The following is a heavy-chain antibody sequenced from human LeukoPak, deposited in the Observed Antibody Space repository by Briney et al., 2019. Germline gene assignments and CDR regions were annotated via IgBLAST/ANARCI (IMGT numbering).Heavy chain of an antibody. CDR2: IYHTGTT. D-gene: IGHD5-12*01. CDR1: DGSISNNNW. V-gene: IGHV4-4*02. Sequence: SETLSLTCVVSDGSISNNNWWSWVRQPPGKGLEWIGEIYHTGTTNYNPSLKSRVTISIDKSKIQLSLTLNSVTAADTAVYYCARETRYSPDSGKGYFDLWARGTVVTVSS. CDR3: ARETRYSPDSGKGYFDL. J-gene: IGHJ2*01.